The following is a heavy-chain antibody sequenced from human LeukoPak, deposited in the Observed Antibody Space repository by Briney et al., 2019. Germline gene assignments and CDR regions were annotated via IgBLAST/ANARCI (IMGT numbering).Heavy chain of an antibody. V-gene: IGHV3-74*01. J-gene: IGHJ4*02. Sequence: GGSLRLSCAASGFTFSSYWMHWVRQAPGKGLVWVSRINSDGSSTSYADSVKGRFTISRDNSKNTLYLQMNSLRAEDTAVYYCAKDIGDYVTRGRPYFDYWGQGTLVTVSS. D-gene: IGHD4-17*01. CDR3: AKDIGDYVTRGRPYFDY. CDR1: GFTFSSYW. CDR2: INSDGSST.